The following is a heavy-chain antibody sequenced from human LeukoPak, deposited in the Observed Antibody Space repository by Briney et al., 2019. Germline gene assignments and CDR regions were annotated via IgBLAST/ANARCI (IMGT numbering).Heavy chain of an antibody. J-gene: IGHJ4*02. Sequence: PGGSLRLSCAASGFTFSSYAMSWVRQAPGKGLEWVSAISGSGGSTYYADSVKGRFTISRDNAKNSLYLQMNSLTAEDTAVYYCAGTTVSMVYCGQGTLVTVSS. CDR2: ISGSGGST. CDR1: GFTFSSYA. V-gene: IGHV3-23*01. CDR3: AGTTVSMVY. D-gene: IGHD4-17*01.